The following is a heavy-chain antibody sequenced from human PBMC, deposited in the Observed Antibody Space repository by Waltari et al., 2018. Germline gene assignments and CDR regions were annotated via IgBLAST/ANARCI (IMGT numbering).Heavy chain of an antibody. V-gene: IGHV1-3*01. CDR3: ARDLDYGENNWFDP. CDR2: INAGNGNT. D-gene: IGHD4-17*01. Sequence: QVQLVQSGAEVKKPGASVKVSCKASGYTFTSYAMHWVRQAPGQRLEWMGWINAGNGNTKYSQKFQGRVTITRDTSASTAYMELSSLRSEDTAVYYCARDLDYGENNWFDPWGQGTLVTVSS. CDR1: GYTFTSYA. J-gene: IGHJ5*02.